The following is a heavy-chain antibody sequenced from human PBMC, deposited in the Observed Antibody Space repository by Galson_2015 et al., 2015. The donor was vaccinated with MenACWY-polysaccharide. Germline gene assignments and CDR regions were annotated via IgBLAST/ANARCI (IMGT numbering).Heavy chain of an antibody. CDR2: ISGSSSPI. D-gene: IGHD6-13*01. CDR1: GFTFSSYS. J-gene: IGHJ4*02. CDR3: ARVQGGYSNDWHHPYYFDY. Sequence: SLRLSCAASGFTFSSYSMNWIRQAPGKGLEWVSYISGSSSPIYYADSVKGRFTISRDNAKNTLHLQMNSLRVEDTAVYYCARVQGGYSNDWHHPYYFDYWGQGTLVTVSS. V-gene: IGHV3-48*01.